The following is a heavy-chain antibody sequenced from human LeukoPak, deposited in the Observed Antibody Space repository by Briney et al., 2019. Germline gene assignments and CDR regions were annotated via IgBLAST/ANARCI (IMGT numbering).Heavy chain of an antibody. CDR2: INPGGRA. CDR1: GFTFSSYE. J-gene: IGHJ6*03. Sequence: GSLRLSCAASGFTFSSYEMNWVRQPPGKGLEWIGEINPGGRANYNPSLKSRVSISVDTSKNQFSLKVSSVTAADTAVYYCARESRHFGYYYYYMDVWGKGTTVTVSS. V-gene: IGHV4-34*01. D-gene: IGHD3-16*01. CDR3: ARESRHFGYYYYYMDV.